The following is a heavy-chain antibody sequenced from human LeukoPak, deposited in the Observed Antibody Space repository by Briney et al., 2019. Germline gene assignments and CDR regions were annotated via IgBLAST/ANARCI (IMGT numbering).Heavy chain of an antibody. CDR1: GFTYSRYE. CDR3: EELGINMIGGV. Sequence: PGGSLTLSCAASGFTYSRYEMNCLRQSPGEGLGWVSYISSRCNIIYYPGSVKSRYPLSRDHDQTSLYLQKTKLRAEDTAVFYGEELGINMIGGVWGKGTTVTISS. J-gene: IGHJ6*04. V-gene: IGHV3-48*03. D-gene: IGHD3-10*02. CDR2: ISSRCNII.